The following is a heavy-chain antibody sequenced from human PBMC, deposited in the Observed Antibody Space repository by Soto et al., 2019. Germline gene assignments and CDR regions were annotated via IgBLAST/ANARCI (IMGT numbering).Heavy chain of an antibody. V-gene: IGHV3-13*01. J-gene: IGHJ3*02. CDR1: GFTFSSYD. CDR3: ARGSSRYYDILTGQGAFDI. D-gene: IGHD3-9*01. CDR2: IGTAGDT. Sequence: PGGSLRLSCAASGFTFSSYDMHWVRQATGKGLEWVSAIGTAGDTYYPGSVKGRFTISRENAKNSLYLQMNSLRAGDTAVYYCARGSSRYYDILTGQGAFDIWGQGTMVTVSS.